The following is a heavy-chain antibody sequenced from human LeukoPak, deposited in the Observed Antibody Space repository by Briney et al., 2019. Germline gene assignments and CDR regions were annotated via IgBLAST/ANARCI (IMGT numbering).Heavy chain of an antibody. CDR1: GFTFDDYA. CDR2: ISWDSGSI. Sequence: PGRSLRLSCAASGFTFDDYAMHGVPQAPGKGLEWVSGISWDSGSIGYADSVKGRFTISRDNAKNSLYLQMNSLRAEDTALYYCAKDGELLSSYYFDYWGQGTLVTVSS. D-gene: IGHD1-26*01. J-gene: IGHJ4*02. CDR3: AKDGELLSSYYFDY. V-gene: IGHV3-9*01.